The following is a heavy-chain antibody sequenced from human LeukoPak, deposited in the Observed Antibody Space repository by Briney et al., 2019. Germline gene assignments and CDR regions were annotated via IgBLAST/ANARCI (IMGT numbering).Heavy chain of an antibody. CDR1: GGSISSFY. D-gene: IGHD2-15*01. CDR2: IYTSGNT. V-gene: IGHV4-4*07. Sequence: SETLSLTCTVSGGSISSFYWNWIRQPAGKELEWIGRIYTSGNTNYNPSLQSRVTISVDMSKNQFSLRLSSVTAADTAVYYCARQGYCGGGSCYIELWGQGTTVTVSS. J-gene: IGHJ6*02. CDR3: ARQGYCGGGSCYIEL.